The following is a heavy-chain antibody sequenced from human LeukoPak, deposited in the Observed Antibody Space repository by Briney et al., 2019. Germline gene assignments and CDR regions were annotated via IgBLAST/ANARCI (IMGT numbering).Heavy chain of an antibody. Sequence: GGSLRLSCAASGFTFSSYAMSGVRKAPGKGLEWVSAISGSGGSTYYADSVKGRFTISRDNSKNTLYLQMNSLRAEDTAVYYCAKAPYYGSGSLGVYWGQGTLVTVSS. V-gene: IGHV3-23*01. CDR3: AKAPYYGSGSLGVY. CDR2: ISGSGGST. CDR1: GFTFSSYA. D-gene: IGHD3-10*01. J-gene: IGHJ4*02.